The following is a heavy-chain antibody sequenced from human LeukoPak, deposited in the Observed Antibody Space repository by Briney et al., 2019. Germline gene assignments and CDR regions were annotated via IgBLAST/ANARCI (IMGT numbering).Heavy chain of an antibody. CDR2: ISAYNGNT. CDR1: GYTFTSYG. J-gene: IGHJ3*02. CDR3: ARDRVTTMVQFDI. Sequence: GASVKVSCKASGYTFTSYGISCVRQAPGQGLEWMGWISAYNGNTDYAQKLQGRVTMTTDTSTSTAYMELRSLRSDDTAVYYCARDRVTTMVQFDIWGQGTMVTVSS. D-gene: IGHD3-10*01. V-gene: IGHV1-18*01.